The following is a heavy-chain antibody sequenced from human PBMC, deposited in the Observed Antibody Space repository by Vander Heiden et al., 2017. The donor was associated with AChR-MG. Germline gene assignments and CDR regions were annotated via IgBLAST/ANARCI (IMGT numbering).Heavy chain of an antibody. V-gene: IGHV4-61*01. CDR1: GGSVSSGSYY. D-gene: IGHD3-16*01. CDR2: IYYSGST. Sequence: QVQLQESGPGLVKPSATLSLPCTVSGGSVSSGSYYWSWLRQPPGKGLEWIGYIYYSGSTNYNPSLKSRVTISVDTSKNQFSLKLSSVTAADTAVYYCARSLMITFGGVYGMDVWGQGTTVTVSS. CDR3: ARSLMITFGGVYGMDV. J-gene: IGHJ6*02.